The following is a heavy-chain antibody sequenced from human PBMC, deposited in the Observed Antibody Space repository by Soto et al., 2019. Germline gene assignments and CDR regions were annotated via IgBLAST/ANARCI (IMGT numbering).Heavy chain of an antibody. CDR3: AGARLVVEGRFDY. D-gene: IGHD3-22*01. CDR1: GFSFSDYY. Sequence: QVQLVESGGGLVKPGGSLRLSCAASGFSFSDYYMNWIRQAPGKGLEWLSYISSTATYTNYADSVRGRFTISRDSAKNSLYLDMNGLRAEDTAVYYCAGARLVVEGRFDYWGQGTLVNVSS. V-gene: IGHV3-11*06. CDR2: ISSTATYT. J-gene: IGHJ4*02.